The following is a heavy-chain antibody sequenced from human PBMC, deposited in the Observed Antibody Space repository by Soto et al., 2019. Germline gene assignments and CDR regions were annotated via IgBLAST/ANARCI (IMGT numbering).Heavy chain of an antibody. CDR3: ARDSSYYDSSGYWGYSYGMAV. CDR1: GFTVSSNY. D-gene: IGHD3-22*01. J-gene: IGHJ6*02. V-gene: IGHV3-53*01. Sequence: HPGGSLRLSCAASGFTVSSNYMSWVRQAPGKGLEWVSVIYSGGSTYYADSVKGRFTISRDNSKNTLYLQMNSLRAEDTAVYYCARDSSYYDSSGYWGYSYGMAVWGQGTTVTASS. CDR2: IYSGGST.